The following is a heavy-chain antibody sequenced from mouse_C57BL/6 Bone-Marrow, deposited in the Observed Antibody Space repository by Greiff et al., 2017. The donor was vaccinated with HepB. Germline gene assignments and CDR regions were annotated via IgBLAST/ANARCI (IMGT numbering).Heavy chain of an antibody. CDR2: IDPSDSET. D-gene: IGHD3-1*01. CDR3: ARWGYLYYFDY. CDR1: GYTFTSYW. Sequence: LKQPGAELVRPGSSVKLSCKASGYTFTSYWMHWVKQRPIQGLEWIGNIDPSDSETHYNQKFKDKATLTVDKSSSTAYMQLSSLTSEDSAVYYCARWGYLYYFDYWGQGTTLTVSS. V-gene: IGHV1-52*01. J-gene: IGHJ2*01.